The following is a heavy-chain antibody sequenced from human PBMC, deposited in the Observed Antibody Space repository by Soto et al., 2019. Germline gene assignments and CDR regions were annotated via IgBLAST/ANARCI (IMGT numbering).Heavy chain of an antibody. CDR1: GFTFSSYG. J-gene: IGHJ4*02. CDR3: AKLRARIWSGYYSGVDY. CDR2: ISGSGGST. Sequence: AGGSLRLPCAASGFTFSSYGISWIRQAPGKGLEWVSAISGSGGSTYYADSVKGRFTISRDNSKNTLYLQMNSLRAEDTAVYYCAKLRARIWSGYYSGVDYWGQGTLVTVSS. D-gene: IGHD3-3*01. V-gene: IGHV3-23*01.